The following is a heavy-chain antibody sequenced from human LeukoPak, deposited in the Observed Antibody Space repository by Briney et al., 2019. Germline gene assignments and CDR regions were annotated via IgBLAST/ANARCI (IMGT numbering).Heavy chain of an antibody. CDR2: INPSGGST. CDR3: ARGYSSGSYPYFDY. Sequence: GASVTVSFTASGYTFTIYYMHWVRQAPGQGLEWMGIINPSGGSTSYAQKFQGRVTMTRDMSTSTVYMELRSLRSDDTAVYYCARGYSSGSYPYFDYWGQGTLVTVSS. D-gene: IGHD3-22*01. J-gene: IGHJ4*02. V-gene: IGHV1-46*01. CDR1: GYTFTIYY.